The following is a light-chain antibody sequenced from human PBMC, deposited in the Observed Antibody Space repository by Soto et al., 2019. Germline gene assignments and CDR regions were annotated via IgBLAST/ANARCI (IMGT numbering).Light chain of an antibody. Sequence: DIQMTQSPSSLSASVGDRVTITCRASQNIDSRLNWYQQKPGKAPKLLIYGASTLESGVPSEFSGSGSGTDFTLTVSSLQPDDFATYYCQQSYSTPYTFGQGTKLQIK. CDR3: QQSYSTPYT. V-gene: IGKV1-39*01. CDR1: QNIDSR. CDR2: GAS. J-gene: IGKJ2*01.